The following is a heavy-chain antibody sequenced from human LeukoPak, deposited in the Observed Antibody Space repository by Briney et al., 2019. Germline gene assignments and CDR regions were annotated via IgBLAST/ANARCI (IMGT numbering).Heavy chain of an antibody. CDR2: IIPIFGTA. Sequence: SVKVSCKASGGTFSSYAISWVRQAPGQGLEWMGGIIPIFGTANYAQKFQGRVTITADESTSAAHMELSSLRSEDTAVYYCARDLGYYGSGSDSFDPWGQGTLVTVSS. V-gene: IGHV1-69*13. D-gene: IGHD3-10*01. J-gene: IGHJ5*02. CDR3: ARDLGYYGSGSDSFDP. CDR1: GGTFSSYA.